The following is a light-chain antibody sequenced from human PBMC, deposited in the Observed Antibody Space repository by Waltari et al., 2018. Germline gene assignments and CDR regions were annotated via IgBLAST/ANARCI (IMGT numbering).Light chain of an antibody. V-gene: IGLV3-25*03. CDR2: KDT. CDR1: ALPNPY. J-gene: IGLJ3*02. CDR3: QSADSSGPYRV. Sequence: SYELTQPPSVSVSPGQTARITCSADALPNPYAHWYQQKPGQAPVLVIYKDTERPSGIPERFSGSNSGTTVTLTISGVQAEDEADYYCQSADSSGPYRVFGGGTKLTVL.